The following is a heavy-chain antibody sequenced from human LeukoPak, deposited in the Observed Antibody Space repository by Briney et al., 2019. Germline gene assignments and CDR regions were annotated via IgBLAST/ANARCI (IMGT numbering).Heavy chain of an antibody. CDR2: IYYSGST. CDR3: AREADYYMDV. J-gene: IGHJ6*03. V-gene: IGHV4-59*01. Sequence: SETLSLTCTVSGVSISSYYWCWIRQPPGKGLEWIGYIYYSGSTNYNPSLKSRVTISVDTSKNQFSLKLTSVTAADTAVYYCAREADYYMDVWGKGTTVTVSS. D-gene: IGHD6-25*01. CDR1: GVSISSYY.